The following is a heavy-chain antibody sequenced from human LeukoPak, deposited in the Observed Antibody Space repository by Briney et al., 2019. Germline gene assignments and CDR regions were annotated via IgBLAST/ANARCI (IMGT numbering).Heavy chain of an antibody. J-gene: IGHJ4*02. CDR3: ANVRYFDWYYFDY. D-gene: IGHD3-9*01. CDR1: GFTFSSYW. Sequence: PGGSLGLSCAASGFTFSSYWMHWVRHAPGKGLVWVSRINSDGSSTSYADSVKGRFTISRDNAKNTLYLQMNSLRVDDTAVYYCANVRYFDWYYFDYWGQGTLVTVSS. V-gene: IGHV3-74*01. CDR2: INSDGSST.